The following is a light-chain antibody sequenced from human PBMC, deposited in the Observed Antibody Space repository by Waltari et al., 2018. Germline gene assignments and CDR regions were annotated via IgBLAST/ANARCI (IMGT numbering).Light chain of an antibody. CDR2: GAS. V-gene: IGKV3-15*01. J-gene: IGKJ3*01. Sequence: DTVVTQSPDTLSVSPGERVTLSCRASQSVGSDLAWYQQKPGQAPRLLIYGASTRATSIPARFSGSGSGTEFTLTISSLQSEDLGVYYCQQYNQWPPITFGPGTKVEVK. CDR1: QSVGSD. CDR3: QQYNQWPPIT.